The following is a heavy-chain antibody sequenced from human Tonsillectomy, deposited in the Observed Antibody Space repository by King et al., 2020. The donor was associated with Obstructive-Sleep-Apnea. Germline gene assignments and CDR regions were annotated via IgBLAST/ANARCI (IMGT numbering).Heavy chain of an antibody. V-gene: IGHV4-38-2*02. CDR3: AREGYGP. CDR2: VYHSGNT. J-gene: IGHJ5*02. Sequence: VQLQESGPGLVKPSETLSLTCTVSGYSINSGYYWGWIRQPPGKGLEGIGSVYHSGNTYYNPSLKSRVTISVHTSQNQFSLRLFSVTAADTAVYYCAREGYGPWGQGALVTVSS. CDR1: GYSINSGYY. D-gene: IGHD5-12*01.